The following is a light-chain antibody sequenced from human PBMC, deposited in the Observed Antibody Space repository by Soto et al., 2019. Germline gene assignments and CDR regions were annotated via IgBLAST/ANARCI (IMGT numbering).Light chain of an antibody. J-gene: IGKJ2*01. CDR2: GAS. Sequence: ETVLTQSPATLSVSPGERATLSCRASQSINSDLAWYQQKPGQAPRLLIYGASTTATGIPGRFSGSGSGREFTLTISSLQSEDFAVYYCQQYNNWPRTFGQGTKLEIK. CDR1: QSINSD. CDR3: QQYNNWPRT. V-gene: IGKV3-15*01.